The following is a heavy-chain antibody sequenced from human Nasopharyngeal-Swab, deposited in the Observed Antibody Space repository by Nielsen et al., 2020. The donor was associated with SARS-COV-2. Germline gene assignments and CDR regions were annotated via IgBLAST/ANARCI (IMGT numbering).Heavy chain of an antibody. J-gene: IGHJ4*02. CDR1: GFTFNNYG. V-gene: IGHV3-53*04. Sequence: GESLKISCAASGFTFNNYGMHWVRQAPGKGLEWVSVIYGGDSTYYADSVRGRFTVTRHISENTLYLQMNSLRAEDTAVYYCASSPSRGWYEYHLDNWGQGTLVTVSS. CDR3: ASSPSRGWYEYHLDN. CDR2: IYGGDST. D-gene: IGHD6-19*01.